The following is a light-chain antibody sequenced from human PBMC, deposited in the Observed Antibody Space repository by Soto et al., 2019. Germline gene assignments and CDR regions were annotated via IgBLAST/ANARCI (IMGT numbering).Light chain of an antibody. Sequence: QSALTQHASVSGSPGQSITISCTGTSSDIGTYNSVSWYQHHPGKAPKLLIFEVIDRPSGVSDRFSGSKSGTSASLAISGLQSEDEADYYCAAWHDSLNGPIFGGGTKVTVL. J-gene: IGLJ2*01. CDR1: SSDIGTYNS. V-gene: IGLV2-14*01. CDR2: EVI. CDR3: AAWHDSLNGPI.